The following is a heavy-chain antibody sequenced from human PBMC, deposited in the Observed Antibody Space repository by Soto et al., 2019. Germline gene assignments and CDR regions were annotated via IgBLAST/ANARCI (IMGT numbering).Heavy chain of an antibody. CDR2: IYYSGST. CDR3: ARHDGYYYDSSGYPLYFDY. D-gene: IGHD3-22*01. CDR1: GGSISSSSYY. J-gene: IGHJ4*02. Sequence: PSETLSLTCTVSGGSISSSSYYWGWIRQPPGKGLEWIGSIYYSGSTYYNPSLKSRVTISVDTSKNQFSLKLSSVTAADTAVYYCARHDGYYYDSSGYPLYFDYWGQGTLVTVSS. V-gene: IGHV4-39*01.